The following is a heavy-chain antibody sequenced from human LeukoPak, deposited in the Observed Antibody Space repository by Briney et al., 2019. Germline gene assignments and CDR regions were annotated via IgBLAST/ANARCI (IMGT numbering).Heavy chain of an antibody. J-gene: IGHJ4*02. CDR1: GFTFDDYG. CDR2: INWNGGST. CDR3: ARDDCSSTSCPPDY. V-gene: IGHV3-20*04. Sequence: GGSLRLSCAASGFTFDDYGMSWVRQAPGKGLEWVSGINWNGGSTGYADSVKGQFTISRDNAKNSLYLQMNSLRAEDTALYYCARDDCSSTSCPPDYWGQGTLVTVSS. D-gene: IGHD2-2*01.